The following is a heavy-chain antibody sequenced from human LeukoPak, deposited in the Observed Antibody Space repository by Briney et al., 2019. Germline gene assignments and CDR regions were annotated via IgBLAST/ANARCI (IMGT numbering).Heavy chain of an antibody. J-gene: IGHJ6*03. D-gene: IGHD3-22*01. Sequence: SETLSLTCTVSGGFISSHYWSWIRQPPGKGLEWIGYIYYSGSTNYNPSLKSRVTISVDTSKNQFSLKLSSVTAADTAVYYCARVKWDGSGYSVYYYYMDVWGKGTTVTVSS. V-gene: IGHV4-59*11. CDR3: ARVKWDGSGYSVYYYYMDV. CDR2: IYYSGST. CDR1: GGFISSHY.